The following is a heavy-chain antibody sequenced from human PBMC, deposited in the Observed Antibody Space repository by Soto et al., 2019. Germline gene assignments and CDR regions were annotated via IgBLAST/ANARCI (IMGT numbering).Heavy chain of an antibody. V-gene: IGHV1-69*13. J-gene: IGHJ4*02. CDR1: GGTFSSYA. D-gene: IGHD6-13*01. CDR2: ITPIFGTA. Sequence: SVKVSCKASGGTFSSYAISWVRQAPGQGLEWMGGITPIFGTANYAQKFQGRVTITADESTSTAYMELSSLRSEDTAVYYCASTGYSSSWDNFDYWGQGTLVTVSS. CDR3: ASTGYSSSWDNFDY.